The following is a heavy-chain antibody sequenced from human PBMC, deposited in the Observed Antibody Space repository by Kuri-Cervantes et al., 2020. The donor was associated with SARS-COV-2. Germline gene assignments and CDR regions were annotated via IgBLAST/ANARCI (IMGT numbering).Heavy chain of an antibody. CDR3: ARDEFRDIVVVPAAPSFDY. CDR2: ISYDGSNK. Sequence: LSLTCAASGFTFSSYAMHWVRQAPGKGLEWVAVISYDGSNKYYADSVKGRFTISRDNSKNTLYLQMNSLRAEDTAVYYCARDEFRDIVVVPAAPSFDYWGQGTLVTVSS. D-gene: IGHD2-2*01. CDR1: GFTFSSYA. V-gene: IGHV3-30-3*01. J-gene: IGHJ4*02.